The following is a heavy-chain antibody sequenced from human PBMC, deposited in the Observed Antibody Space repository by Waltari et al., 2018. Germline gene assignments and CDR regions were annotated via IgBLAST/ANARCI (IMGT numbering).Heavy chain of an antibody. CDR1: GYSISSGYY. CDR2: IYHSGST. CDR3: ARHYYGSGSYYNPY. J-gene: IGHJ4*02. Sequence: QVQLQESGPGLVKPSETLSLTCAVSGYSISSGYYWGWIRHPPGKGLEWIGSIYHSGSTYYNPSLKSRVTISVDTSKNQFSLKLSSVTAADTAVYYCARHYYGSGSYYNPYWGQGTLVTVSS. V-gene: IGHV4-38-2*01. D-gene: IGHD3-10*01.